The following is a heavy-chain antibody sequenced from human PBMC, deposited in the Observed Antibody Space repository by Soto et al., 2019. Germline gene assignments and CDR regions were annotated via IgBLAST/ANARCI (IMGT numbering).Heavy chain of an antibody. CDR1: GGSFSGYY. D-gene: IGHD2-21*01. J-gene: IGHJ4*02. V-gene: IGHV4-34*01. CDR3: ARGESVATIFGGLVPFHY. CDR2: INHSGST. Sequence: QVHLQQWGAGLLKPSETLSLTCAVYGGSFSGYYCSWIRQPPGKGLEWIGEINHSGSTNYNPSLKSRVNISVDRSKNQFSLKLSSVTAADTAVYYCARGESVATIFGGLVPFHYWGQGTLVTVSS.